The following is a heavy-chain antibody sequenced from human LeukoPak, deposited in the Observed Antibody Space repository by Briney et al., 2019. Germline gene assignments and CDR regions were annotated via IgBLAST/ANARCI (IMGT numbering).Heavy chain of an antibody. CDR1: GGSLTGYY. CDR3: ARVRGLYGDYPGGAFDI. CDR2: IYYSGST. V-gene: IGHV4-59*01. Sequence: SGTLSLTCPVSGGSLTGYYWSWIRQPPGEGLGWVGDIYYSGSTNYNPSLKSRVTISVDTSKNQFSLKLSSVTAADTAVYYCARVRGLYGDYPGGAFDIWGQGTMVTVSS. J-gene: IGHJ3*02. D-gene: IGHD4-17*01.